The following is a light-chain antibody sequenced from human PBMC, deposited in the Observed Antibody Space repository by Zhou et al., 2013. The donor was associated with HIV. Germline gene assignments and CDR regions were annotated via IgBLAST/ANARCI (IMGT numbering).Light chain of an antibody. CDR1: QDITNS. CDR2: DAS. Sequence: DIQMTQSPSSLSAFVGDRVTITCQASQDITNSLNWYQHKIGKAPILLIYDASNVQTGVPSRFSGSGSGADFTLTISRLQPEDFATYYCQQSYSTPTFGGGTKVEIK. CDR3: QQSYSTPT. J-gene: IGKJ4*01. V-gene: IGKV1-39*01.